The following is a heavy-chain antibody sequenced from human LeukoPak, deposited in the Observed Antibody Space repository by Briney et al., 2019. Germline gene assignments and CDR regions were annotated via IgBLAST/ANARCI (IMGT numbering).Heavy chain of an antibody. CDR3: ARGDLALSGTREYYYYYGMDV. J-gene: IGHJ6*02. CDR2: IYYIERA. Sequence: PPETLSLTCIVSGGSVSNYYWYWVPPILQKGRWWIGFIYYIERATYNPYLMSRVTISINTPQNQFSLKLTAVTNADTAVYYCARGDLALSGTREYYYYYGMDVWGQGTTVTVSS. D-gene: IGHD3-16*01. CDR1: GGSVSNYY. V-gene: IGHV4-59*02.